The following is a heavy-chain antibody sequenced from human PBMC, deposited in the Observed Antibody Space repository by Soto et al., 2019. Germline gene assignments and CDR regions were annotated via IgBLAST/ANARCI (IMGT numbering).Heavy chain of an antibody. CDR2: IYYSGST. V-gene: IGHV4-61*01. D-gene: IGHD6-19*01. Sequence: ETLSLTSTVSGGSFSSGSYYWSWIRQPPGKGLEWIGYIYYSGSTNYNPSLKGRVTISVDTSKNQFSLKLSSVTAADTAVYYCARGIAVAFDYWGQGTLVTVSS. CDR3: ARGIAVAFDY. CDR1: GGSFSSGSYY. J-gene: IGHJ4*02.